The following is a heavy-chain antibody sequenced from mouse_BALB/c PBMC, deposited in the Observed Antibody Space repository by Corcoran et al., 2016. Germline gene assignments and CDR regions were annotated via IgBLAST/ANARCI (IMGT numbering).Heavy chain of an antibody. V-gene: IGHV14-3*02. CDR3: ARLLRYAMDY. J-gene: IGHJ4*01. Sequence: EVQLQQSGAELVKPGASVKLSCTASGFNIKETYMHWVKQRPEQGLEWIGRIDPANGNTKYDPKFQGKATITADTSSNTAYLQLSSLTSEDTAVYYCARLLRYAMDYWGQGTSVTVSS. CDR2: IDPANGNT. CDR1: GFNIKETY. D-gene: IGHD1-1*01.